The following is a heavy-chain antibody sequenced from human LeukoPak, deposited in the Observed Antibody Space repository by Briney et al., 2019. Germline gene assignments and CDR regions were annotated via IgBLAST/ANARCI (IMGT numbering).Heavy chain of an antibody. CDR3: AREGGYGDLYYFDY. CDR1: GGSISSGGYS. J-gene: IGHJ4*02. CDR2: IYHSGST. Sequence: SETLSLTCTVSGGSISSGGYSWSWIRQPPGKGLEWIGYIYHSGSTYYNPSLKSRVTISVDRSKNQFSLKLSSVTAADTGVYYCAREGGYGDLYYFDYWGEGELVTVSS. V-gene: IGHV4-30-2*01. D-gene: IGHD4-17*01.